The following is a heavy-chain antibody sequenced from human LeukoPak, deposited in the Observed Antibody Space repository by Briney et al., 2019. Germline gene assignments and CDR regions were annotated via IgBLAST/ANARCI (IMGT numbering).Heavy chain of an antibody. CDR3: ARAGSHRNSGYDY. CDR2: IYSGGST. J-gene: IGHJ4*02. Sequence: GGSLRLSCAASGFTVSSNYMSWVRQAPGKGLEWVSVIYSGGSTYYADSVKGRFTISRDNAENTVYLQMNSLRAEDTAVYYCARAGSHRNSGYDYWGQGTLVTVSS. V-gene: IGHV3-66*01. D-gene: IGHD5-12*01. CDR1: GFTVSSNY.